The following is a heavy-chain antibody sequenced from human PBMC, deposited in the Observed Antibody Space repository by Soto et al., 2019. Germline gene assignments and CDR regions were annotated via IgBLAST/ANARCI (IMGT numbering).Heavy chain of an antibody. J-gene: IGHJ4*02. Sequence: PGGSLRLSCAASGFTFSNYGMHWVRQAPGKGLEYVSAINSNGDSTYYANSVEGRFTISRDNSKNTLFLQMGSVRPEDMAVYYCARDAITLAGPVCFDNWGQGTVVTVSS. CDR1: GFTFSNYG. CDR2: INSNGDST. CDR3: ARDAITLAGPVCFDN. D-gene: IGHD6-13*01. V-gene: IGHV3-64*01.